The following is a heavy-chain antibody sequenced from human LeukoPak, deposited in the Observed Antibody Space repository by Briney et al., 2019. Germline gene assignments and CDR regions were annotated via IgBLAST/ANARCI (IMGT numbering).Heavy chain of an antibody. CDR3: ARDLGGSSWYGPSDY. CDR2: IYSGGST. V-gene: IGHV3-53*01. D-gene: IGHD6-13*01. J-gene: IGHJ4*02. CDR1: GFTVSSNY. Sequence: GGSLRLSCAASGFTVSSNYMSWVRQAPGKGLEWVSVIYSGGSTYYADSVKGRFTISRDNSKNTLYLQMNSLRAEDTAVCYCARDLGGSSWYGPSDYWGQGTLVTVSS.